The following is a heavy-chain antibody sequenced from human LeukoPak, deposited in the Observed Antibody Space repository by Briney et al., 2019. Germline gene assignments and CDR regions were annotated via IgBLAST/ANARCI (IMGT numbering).Heavy chain of an antibody. J-gene: IGHJ6*02. D-gene: IGHD6-13*01. CDR3: ANSAAGTLYGMDV. CDR2: ISASGGNT. V-gene: IGHV3-23*01. Sequence: GGSLRLSCAASEFTFSSYAMQWVRQAPGKGLEWVSGISASGGNTWYADSVKGRFTISRDNSKNTLYLQMNSLRAEDTAVYYCANSAAGTLYGMDVWGQGTTVTVSS. CDR1: EFTFSSYA.